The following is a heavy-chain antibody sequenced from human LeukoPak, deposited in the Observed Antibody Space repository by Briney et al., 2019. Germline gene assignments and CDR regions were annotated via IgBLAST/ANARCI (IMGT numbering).Heavy chain of an antibody. CDR1: GYTFTGYY. V-gene: IGHV1-2*04. CDR2: INPNGGGT. Sequence: GASVKVSCKASGYTFTGYYMHWVRQAPGQGLEWMGWINPNGGGTDYAQKFQGWVTMTRDTSISTAYMELSRLRSDDTAVYYCARDGWFGELGAFDIWGQGTMVTVSS. J-gene: IGHJ3*02. CDR3: ARDGWFGELGAFDI. D-gene: IGHD3-10*01.